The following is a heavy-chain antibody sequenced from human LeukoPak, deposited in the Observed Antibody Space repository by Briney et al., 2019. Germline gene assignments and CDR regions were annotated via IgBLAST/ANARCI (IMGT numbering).Heavy chain of an antibody. CDR1: GGSISSGHFY. D-gene: IGHD2-2*01. J-gene: IGHJ6*03. V-gene: IGHV4-61*02. Sequence: PSQTLSLTCTVSGGSISSGHFYWSWIRQPAGKGLEWIGRIYTSGSTNYNPSLKSRVTISVDTSKNQFSLKLSSVTAADTAVYYCARTLFYCSSTSCYDYYYYMDVWGKGTTVTVSS. CDR2: IYTSGST. CDR3: ARTLFYCSSTSCYDYYYYMDV.